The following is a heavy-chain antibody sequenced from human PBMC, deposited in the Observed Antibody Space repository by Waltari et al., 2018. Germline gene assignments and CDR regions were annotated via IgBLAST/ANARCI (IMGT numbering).Heavy chain of an antibody. CDR2: IYHSGST. V-gene: IGHV4-38-2*01. CDR3: ARRLMGIGDWYFDL. J-gene: IGHJ2*01. D-gene: IGHD2-8*01. Sequence: VQLQESGPGLVKPSETLSLTCAVSGYSISRGYYWGWIRQPPGKGLEWIGSIYHSGSTYYNPSLKSRVTISVDTSKNQFSLKLSSVTAADTAVYYCARRLMGIGDWYFDLWGRGTLVTVSS. CDR1: GYSISRGYY.